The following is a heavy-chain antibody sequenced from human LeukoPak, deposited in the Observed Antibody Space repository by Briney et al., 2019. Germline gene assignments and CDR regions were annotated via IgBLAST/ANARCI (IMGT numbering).Heavy chain of an antibody. Sequence: SRVTISVDTSKNQFSLKLSSVTAADTAVYYCARGGPFRDWFDPWGQGTLVTVSS. J-gene: IGHJ5*02. CDR3: ARGGPFRDWFDP. D-gene: IGHD2-21*01. V-gene: IGHV4-59*09.